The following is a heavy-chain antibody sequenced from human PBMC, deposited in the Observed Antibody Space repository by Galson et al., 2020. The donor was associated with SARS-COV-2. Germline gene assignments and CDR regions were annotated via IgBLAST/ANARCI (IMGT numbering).Heavy chain of an antibody. J-gene: IGHJ5*02. D-gene: IGHD2-2*01. V-gene: IGHV1-24*01. CDR3: ATAPPFYCSSASCYHWFDP. CDR2: FDHEDGET. CDR1: GYTLTELS. Sequence: ASVKVSCKVSGYTLTELSMHWVRQAPGKGLEWMGGFDHEDGETIYEQKFQGRVTMTEDTSTDTAYMELSSLGSEDTAVYYCATAPPFYCSSASCYHWFDPWGQGTLVTVSS.